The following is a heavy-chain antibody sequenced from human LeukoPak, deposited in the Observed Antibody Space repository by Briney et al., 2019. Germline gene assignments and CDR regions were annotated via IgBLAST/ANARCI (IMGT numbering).Heavy chain of an antibody. CDR1: GYTFTSYG. CDR2: ISAYNGNT. Sequence: ASVKVSCKASGYTFTSYGISWVRQAPGQGLEWMGWISAYNGNTNYARKLQGRVTMTTDTSTSTAYMELRSLRSDDTAVYYCARAGPRDYYDSSGYPDYWGQGTLVTVSS. CDR3: ARAGPRDYYDSSGYPDY. J-gene: IGHJ4*02. V-gene: IGHV1-18*01. D-gene: IGHD3-22*01.